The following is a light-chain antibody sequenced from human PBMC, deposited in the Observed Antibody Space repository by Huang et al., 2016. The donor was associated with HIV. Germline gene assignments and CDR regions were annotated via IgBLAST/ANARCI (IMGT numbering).Light chain of an antibody. CDR2: GAS. CDR1: QSVSSN. CDR3: QQYNNWPPWT. J-gene: IGKJ1*01. Sequence: EIVMTQSPANLSVSPGERATLSCRASQSVSSNLAWYQQKPGQAPRLLIYGASTRATGIPAMFSGSASGTEFTLTISSLQSEDFAVYYCQQYNNWPPWTFGQGTKVEIK. V-gene: IGKV3-15*01.